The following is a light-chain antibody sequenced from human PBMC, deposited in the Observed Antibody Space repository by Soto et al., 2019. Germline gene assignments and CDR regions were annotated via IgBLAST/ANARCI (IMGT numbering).Light chain of an antibody. V-gene: IGLV2-23*02. Sequence: QSVLTQPASVSGSPGQSITISCTGTSSDVGRYNLVSWYQQHPGKAPKLMIYEVSKRPSGVSNRFAGSKSGNTASLTISGLQAEDEADYYCCSYAVSSTFVVFGGGTKVTVL. CDR3: CSYAVSSTFVV. CDR1: SSDVGRYNL. J-gene: IGLJ2*01. CDR2: EVS.